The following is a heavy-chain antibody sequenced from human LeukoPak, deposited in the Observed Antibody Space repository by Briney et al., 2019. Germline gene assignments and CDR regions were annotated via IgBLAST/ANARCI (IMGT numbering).Heavy chain of an antibody. Sequence: SETLSLTCTVSGGSISSYYWSWIRQPPGKGLEWIGYIYHSGSTNYNPSLKSGVTISVDTSKNQFSLKLSSVTAADTAVFYCARGYNPYYFDYWGQGTLVTVSS. V-gene: IGHV4-59*01. CDR2: IYHSGST. CDR3: ARGYNPYYFDY. CDR1: GGSISSYY. D-gene: IGHD1-1*01. J-gene: IGHJ4*02.